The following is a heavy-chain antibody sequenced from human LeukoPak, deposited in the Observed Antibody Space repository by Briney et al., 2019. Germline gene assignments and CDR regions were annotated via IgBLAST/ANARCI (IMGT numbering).Heavy chain of an antibody. CDR1: GFTVSSNY. CDR3: ARLPTY. Sequence: QPGGSLRLSCAASGFTVSSNYMTWVREAPGKGLEWGSVIYCDGSIYYADSVRGRFNISRDNSKNTLYLQINSLRAEDAAVYYCARLPTYWGQGTLVTVSS. CDR2: IYCDGSI. J-gene: IGHJ4*02. V-gene: IGHV3-66*02.